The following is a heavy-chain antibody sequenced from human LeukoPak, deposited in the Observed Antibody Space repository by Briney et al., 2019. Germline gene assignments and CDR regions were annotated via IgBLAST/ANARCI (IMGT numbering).Heavy chain of an antibody. V-gene: IGHV3-48*04. CDR3: AAPGTVTTFDY. D-gene: IGHD4-17*01. J-gene: IGHJ4*02. CDR1: GFTFSSYS. Sequence: GGSLRLSCAASGFTFSSYSMNWVRQAPGKGLEWVSYISSSSSTIYYADSVKGRFTISRDNAKNSLYLQMNSLRAEDTAVYYCAAPGTVTTFDYWGQGTLVTVSS. CDR2: ISSSSSTI.